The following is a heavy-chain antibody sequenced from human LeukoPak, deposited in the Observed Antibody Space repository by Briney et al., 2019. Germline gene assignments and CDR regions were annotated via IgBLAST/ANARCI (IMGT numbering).Heavy chain of an antibody. J-gene: IGHJ6*02. D-gene: IGHD3-9*01. CDR2: IYYSGST. CDR1: GGSISSYY. Sequence: SETLSLTCTVSGGSISSYYWSWIRQPPGKGLEWIGYIYYSGSTNYNPSLKSRVTISVDTSKNPFSLKLSSVTAADTAVYYCATTYYDISYGMDVWGQGTTVTVSS. V-gene: IGHV4-59*08. CDR3: ATTYYDISYGMDV.